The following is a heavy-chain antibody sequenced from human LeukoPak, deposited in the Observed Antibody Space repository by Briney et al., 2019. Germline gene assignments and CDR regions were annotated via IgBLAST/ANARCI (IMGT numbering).Heavy chain of an antibody. V-gene: IGHV3-64D*06. CDR2: ISCNGGST. J-gene: IGHJ4*02. D-gene: IGHD2-8*02. CDR1: GFTFSSYA. Sequence: PGGSLRLSCSASGFTFSSYAMHWVRQAPGKGLEYVSAISCNGGSTYYADSVKGRFTISRDNSKNTLYLQMSSLRAEDTAVYYCVKGSYWWLVTNLDYWGQGTLVTVSS. CDR3: VKGSYWWLVTNLDY.